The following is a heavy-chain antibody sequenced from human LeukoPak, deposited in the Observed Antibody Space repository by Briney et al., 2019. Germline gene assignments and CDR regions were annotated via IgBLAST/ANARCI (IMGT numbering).Heavy chain of an antibody. J-gene: IGHJ6*02. Sequence: GESLRLSCAASGFTFANYWMSWVRQAPGKGLEWVANIKEDGSDKYYVDSVKGRFTVSRDNAKNSVFLQMNSLRDEDTGLYFCARAPLVVSRQYHYGLDVWGQGTTVTVSS. V-gene: IGHV3-7*01. D-gene: IGHD3-16*01. CDR2: IKEDGSDK. CDR1: GFTFANYW. CDR3: ARAPLVVSRQYHYGLDV.